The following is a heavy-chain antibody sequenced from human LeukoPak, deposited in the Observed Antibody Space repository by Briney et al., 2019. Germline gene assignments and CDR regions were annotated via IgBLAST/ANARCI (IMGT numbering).Heavy chain of an antibody. CDR1: GYTLTELS. CDR3: HACGGSPGTLDY. J-gene: IGHJ4*02. V-gene: IGHV1-24*01. D-gene: IGHD2-15*01. Sequence: ASVKVSCKVSGYTLTELSMHWVRQAPGKGLEWMGGFDPEDGETIYAQKFQGSVTMTEDTSTDTAYMELSSLRSEDTAVYYCHACGGSPGTLDYWGQGTLVTVSS. CDR2: FDPEDGET.